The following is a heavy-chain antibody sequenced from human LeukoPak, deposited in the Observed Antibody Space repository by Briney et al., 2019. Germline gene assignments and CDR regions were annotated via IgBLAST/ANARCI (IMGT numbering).Heavy chain of an antibody. CDR2: INPSGGST. Sequence: ASVTVSCKASGYTFTSYYMHWVRQAPGQGLEWMGIINPSGGSTSYAQKFQGRVTMTRDTSTSTVYMELSSLRSEDTAVYYCARLYYDYVWGSYRYGRFDYWGQGTLVTVSS. CDR1: GYTFTSYY. CDR3: ARLYYDYVWGSYRYGRFDY. D-gene: IGHD3-16*02. J-gene: IGHJ4*02. V-gene: IGHV1-46*01.